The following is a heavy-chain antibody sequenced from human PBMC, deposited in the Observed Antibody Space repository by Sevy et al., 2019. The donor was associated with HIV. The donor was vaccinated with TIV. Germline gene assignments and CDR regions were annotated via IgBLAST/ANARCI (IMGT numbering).Heavy chain of an antibody. Sequence: SETLSLTCTVSGGSISSYYWSWIRQPAGKGLEWIGRIYTSGSTNYNPSLKSRVTMSVDTSKNQFSLKLSSVSAADTAVYYYAREIHCSSTSCYGRIAFDIWGQGTMVTVSS. V-gene: IGHV4-4*07. CDR2: IYTSGST. J-gene: IGHJ3*02. CDR1: GGSISSYY. D-gene: IGHD2-2*01. CDR3: AREIHCSSTSCYGRIAFDI.